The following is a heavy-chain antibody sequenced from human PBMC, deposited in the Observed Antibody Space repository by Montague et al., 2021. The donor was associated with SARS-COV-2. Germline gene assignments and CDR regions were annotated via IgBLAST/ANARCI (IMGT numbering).Heavy chain of an antibody. CDR1: GASISTSTDH. Sequence: SETLSLTCSVSGASISTSTDHWAWIRQSPGKGLEWVGSFSYSDSTHYNPSLRSRVTISVDSSKNQFSLTLNSVTAADTAIYYCASHPVFQQLYSWGQGTLVSVSS. CDR2: FSYSDST. V-gene: IGHV4-39*07. D-gene: IGHD6-13*01. J-gene: IGHJ4*02. CDR3: ASHPVFQQLYS.